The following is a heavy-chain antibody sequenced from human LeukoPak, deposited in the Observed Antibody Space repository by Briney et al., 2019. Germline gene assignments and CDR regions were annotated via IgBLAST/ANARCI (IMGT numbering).Heavy chain of an antibody. CDR1: GGTFSSYA. Sequence: ASVKVSCKASGGTFSSYAISWVRQAPGQGLEWMGGIIPIFGTANYAQKFQGRVTITADESTSTAYMELSSLRSEGTAVYYCAIRYCSGGSCYFEYFQHWGQGTLVTVSS. CDR2: IIPIFGTA. J-gene: IGHJ1*01. D-gene: IGHD2-15*01. CDR3: AIRYCSGGSCYFEYFQH. V-gene: IGHV1-69*13.